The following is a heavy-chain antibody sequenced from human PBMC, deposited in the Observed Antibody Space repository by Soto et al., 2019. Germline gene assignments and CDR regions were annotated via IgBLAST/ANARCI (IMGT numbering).Heavy chain of an antibody. D-gene: IGHD3-3*01. CDR1: GFTFSRYA. V-gene: IGHV3-30-3*02. J-gene: IGHJ6*02. CDR3: AKTYYDFRSGYSVYYYYGVDV. Sequence: QVQLVESGGGVVQPGRSLRLSCAASGFTFSRYAMYWVRQAPGKGLEWVVLISNDGSIKYYADSVKGRFTISRDNSKNTLYLQVNSLRTEDTALYYCAKTYYDFRSGYSVYYYYGVDVWGQGTTVTVSS. CDR2: ISNDGSIK.